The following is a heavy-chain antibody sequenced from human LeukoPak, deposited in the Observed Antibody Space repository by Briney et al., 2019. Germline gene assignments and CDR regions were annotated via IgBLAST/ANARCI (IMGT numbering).Heavy chain of an antibody. V-gene: IGHV5-51*01. J-gene: IGHJ4*02. CDR3: AGIIAVAGGCDY. Sequence: GESPKISCKGSGYRFTSYWIGWVRQMPGKGPEWVGIINPGDSDTIYSTSFQGQVTISPDKSISTAYLQWSSLKAWDTAMYCCAGIIAVAGGCDYWGQGTLVSVS. CDR1: GYRFTSYW. CDR2: INPGDSDT. D-gene: IGHD6-19*01.